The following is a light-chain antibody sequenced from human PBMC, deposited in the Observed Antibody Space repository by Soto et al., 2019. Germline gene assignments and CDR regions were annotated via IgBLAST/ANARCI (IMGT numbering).Light chain of an antibody. J-gene: IGKJ4*01. CDR3: HHYGDSPPIT. V-gene: IGKV3-20*01. CDR1: QSVNSRY. CDR2: GGS. Sequence: EIVLTQSPGTLSLSPGERATLSCRASQSVNSRYLAWYQQKPGQAPRLLMYGGSSRATGIPDRFSGSGSGKDFTLTISRLEPEDCAVYYCHHYGDSPPITFGGGTKVEIK.